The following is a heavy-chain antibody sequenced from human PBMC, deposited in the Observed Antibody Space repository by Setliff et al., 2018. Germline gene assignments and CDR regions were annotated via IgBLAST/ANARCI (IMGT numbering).Heavy chain of an antibody. D-gene: IGHD3-16*01. CDR1: GTSFTKYD. CDR2: MHPNSGNT. Sequence: GASVKVSCKTLGTSFTKYDFHWVRQATGQGLEWMGWMHPNSGNTGYAQKFQGRVTMTSNTAINTAYMELMRLTSEDTAVYYCVTAQGAEHFDYWGQGSLVTVSS. CDR3: VTAQGAEHFDY. V-gene: IGHV1-8*01. J-gene: IGHJ4*02.